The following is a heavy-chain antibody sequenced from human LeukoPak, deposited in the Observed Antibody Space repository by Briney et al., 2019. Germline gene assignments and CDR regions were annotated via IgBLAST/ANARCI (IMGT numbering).Heavy chain of an antibody. CDR3: AREGSGSKNIDWFDP. J-gene: IGHJ5*02. V-gene: IGHV3-7*01. D-gene: IGHD3-10*01. CDR2: IKQDGSEK. Sequence: GGSLRLSCAASGFTFSSYWMSWVRQAPGKGLEWVANIKQDGSEKYYVDSVKGRFTISRDNAKNSLHLQMNSLRAEDTAVYYCAREGSGSKNIDWFDPWGQGTLVTVSS. CDR1: GFTFSSYW.